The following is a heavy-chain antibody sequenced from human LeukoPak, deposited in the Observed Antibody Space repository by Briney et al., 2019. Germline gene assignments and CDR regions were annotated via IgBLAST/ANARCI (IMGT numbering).Heavy chain of an antibody. CDR1: GSTFSRTW. Sequence: GGSLRLSCAASGSTFSRTWMSWVRQAPGKGLEWVAVMRLAGSVTYYVESVKGRFTISRDNTKNLLYLQMNNLRVEDTAVYYCARDRGYSSFDYWGQGTLVTVSS. V-gene: IGHV3-7*01. D-gene: IGHD4-23*01. J-gene: IGHJ4*02. CDR2: MRLAGSVT. CDR3: ARDRGYSSFDY.